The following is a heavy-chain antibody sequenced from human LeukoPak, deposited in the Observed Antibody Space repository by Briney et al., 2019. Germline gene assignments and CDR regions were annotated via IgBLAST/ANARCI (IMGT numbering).Heavy chain of an antibody. CDR1: GFRVSGYD. J-gene: IGHJ6*04. CDR3: AREYYGVIFSHYLDV. CDR2: ISISSSNI. V-gene: IGHV3-11*06. Sequence: GGSLRLSCAASGFRVSGYDLNWIRQAPGKGLEWIAYISISSSNIHYTDSVRGRFTISRDNANNSLYLQLSSLRVEDTAVYYCAREYYGVIFSHYLDVWGKGTTVTVSS. D-gene: IGHD3-16*01.